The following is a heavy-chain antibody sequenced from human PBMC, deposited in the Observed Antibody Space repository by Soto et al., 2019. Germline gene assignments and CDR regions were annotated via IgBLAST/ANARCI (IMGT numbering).Heavy chain of an antibody. D-gene: IGHD3-3*01. CDR3: ASGALEYYDFWSGYYKSPFDP. J-gene: IGHJ5*02. Sequence: ASVKVSCKASGYTLTSYAMHWVRQAPGQRLEWMGWINAGNGNTKYSQKFQGRVTITRDTSASTAYMELSSLRSEDTAVYYCASGALEYYDFWSGYYKSPFDPWGQGTLVTVS. CDR2: INAGNGNT. CDR1: GYTLTSYA. V-gene: IGHV1-3*01.